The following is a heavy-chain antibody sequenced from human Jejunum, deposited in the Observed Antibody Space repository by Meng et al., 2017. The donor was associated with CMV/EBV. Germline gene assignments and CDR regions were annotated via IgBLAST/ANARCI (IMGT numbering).Heavy chain of an antibody. CDR1: GFTFRSYE. Sequence: CAASGFTFRSYEMNWVRQDPGKGLEWVSYIGNSGTPIYYADSAKGRFTISRDNAKNSLYLQMNSLRAEDTAVYYYARDRADGGIDYWGQGTLVTVSS. CDR2: IGNSGTPI. CDR3: ARDRADGGIDY. V-gene: IGHV3-48*03. J-gene: IGHJ4*02. D-gene: IGHD3-16*01.